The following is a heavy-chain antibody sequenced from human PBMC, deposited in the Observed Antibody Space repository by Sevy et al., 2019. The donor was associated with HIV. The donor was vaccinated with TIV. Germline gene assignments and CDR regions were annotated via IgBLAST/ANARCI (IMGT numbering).Heavy chain of an antibody. Sequence: GGSLRLSCAASGFPFNDHAMHWVRQVPGKGLEWVAGIRWNSRNIGYADSVEGRSTISRDNARHFVYLEMNSLRPEDTAFYYCAKDINRGCDGVNCYSYYYYFYGLDVWGQGTTVTVSS. V-gene: IGHV3-9*01. D-gene: IGHD2-21*01. CDR3: AKDINRGCDGVNCYSYYYYFYGLDV. J-gene: IGHJ6*02. CDR1: GFPFNDHA. CDR2: IRWNSRNI.